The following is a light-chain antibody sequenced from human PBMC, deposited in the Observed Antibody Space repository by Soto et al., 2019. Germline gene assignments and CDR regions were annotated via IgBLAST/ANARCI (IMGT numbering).Light chain of an antibody. CDR2: GSS. V-gene: IGKV1-12*01. CDR3: QQATDFPLT. CDR1: QAIDDW. J-gene: IGKJ4*01. Sequence: DIQMTQVPSSVSASVGDTVTITCRANQAIDDWLAWYQQKPGKAPKLLMYGSSTLQSGVPSHFSGSRSGTAFILTITSLQPEDFATYFCQQATDFPLTFGGGTKVEIK.